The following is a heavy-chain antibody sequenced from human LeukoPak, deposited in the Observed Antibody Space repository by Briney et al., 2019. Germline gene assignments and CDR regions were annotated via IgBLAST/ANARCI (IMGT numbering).Heavy chain of an antibody. D-gene: IGHD4-23*01. CDR1: GGSISSGSYY. Sequence: SETLSLTCTVSGGSISSGSYYWSWIRQPAGKGLEWIGRIYSSGSTKYNPSLKSRVTISLDTSKNQFSLELSSVTAADTAVYFCASGVMTTVVTRFDYWGPGALVTVSS. J-gene: IGHJ4*02. CDR2: IYSSGST. V-gene: IGHV4-61*02. CDR3: ASGVMTTVVTRFDY.